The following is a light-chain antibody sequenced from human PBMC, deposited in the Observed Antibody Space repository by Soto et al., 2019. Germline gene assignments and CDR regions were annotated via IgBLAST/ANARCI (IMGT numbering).Light chain of an antibody. CDR1: QSVSSY. Sequence: EIVLTQSPATLSLSPGERATLSCRASQSVSSYLAWYQQKPGQAPRLLIYDASNRATGIPARFSGSGSGTDFTLTISSLEPEDFAVYYCQQRSNWPPWTFGQGTRWDIK. CDR2: DAS. CDR3: QQRSNWPPWT. J-gene: IGKJ1*01. V-gene: IGKV3-11*01.